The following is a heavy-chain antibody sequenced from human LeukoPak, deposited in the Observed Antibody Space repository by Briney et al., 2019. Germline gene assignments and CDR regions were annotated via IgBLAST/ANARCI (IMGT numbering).Heavy chain of an antibody. J-gene: IGHJ6*02. D-gene: IGHD3-3*01. Sequence: SETLSLTCAIYGGSFSGYYWSWIRQPPGKGLEWIGEVNHSGSTNYNPSLKSRVTISVDTSKNQFSLKLSSVTAADTAVYYCARALPVYYDFWSGYPTYGMDVWGQGTTVTVSS. CDR2: VNHSGST. CDR1: GGSFSGYY. V-gene: IGHV4-34*01. CDR3: ARALPVYYDFWSGYPTYGMDV.